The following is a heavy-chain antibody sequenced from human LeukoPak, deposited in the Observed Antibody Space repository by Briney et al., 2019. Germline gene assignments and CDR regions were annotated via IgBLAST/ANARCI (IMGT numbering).Heavy chain of an antibody. D-gene: IGHD2-2*01. CDR3: ASDRPVVVARKRFWYFDL. J-gene: IGHJ2*01. CDR1: GFTFSSYE. CDR2: ISTSGSTT. Sequence: GGSLRLSCAASGFTFSSYEMNWVRQAPGKGLEWVSYISTSGSTTYYADSVKGRFTISRDNAKNSLYLQMNSLRAEDTAVYYCASDRPVVVARKRFWYFDLWGRGTLVTVSS. V-gene: IGHV3-48*03.